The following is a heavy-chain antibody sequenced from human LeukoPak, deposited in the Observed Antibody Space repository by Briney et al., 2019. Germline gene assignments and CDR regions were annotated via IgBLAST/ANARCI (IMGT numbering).Heavy chain of an antibody. CDR2: IYHSGST. D-gene: IGHD3-10*01. CDR1: GYSISSGYY. Sequence: SETLSLTCTVSGYSISSGYYWGWIRQPPGKGLEWIGSIYHSGSTYYNPSLKSRVTISVDTSKNQFSLKLSSVTAADTAVYYCARVPGVIGGFDYWGQGTLVTVSS. V-gene: IGHV4-38-2*02. J-gene: IGHJ4*02. CDR3: ARVPGVIGGFDY.